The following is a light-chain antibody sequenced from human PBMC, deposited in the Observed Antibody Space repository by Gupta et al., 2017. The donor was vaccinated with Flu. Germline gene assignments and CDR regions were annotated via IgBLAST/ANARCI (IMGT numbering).Light chain of an antibody. CDR2: KAS. Sequence: DIQMTQSPSTLSASVGDRVTITCRASQSISNWLAWYQQKPGKAPNLLIYKASSLESGVPSRFSGSGSGTEFTLTISSLQADDFATYYCQQDNSYSVTFGQGTRLEI. CDR1: QSISNW. CDR3: QQDNSYSVT. V-gene: IGKV1-5*03. J-gene: IGKJ5*01.